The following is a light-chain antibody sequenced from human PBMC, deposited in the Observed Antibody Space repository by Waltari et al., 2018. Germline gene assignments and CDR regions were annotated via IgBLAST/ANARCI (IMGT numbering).Light chain of an antibody. CDR1: QSILYSSNSKNY. CDR3: QQYYSIPYT. V-gene: IGKV4-1*01. Sequence: DIVMTQSPDSLAVSLGERATINCKSSQSILYSSNSKNYLAWYQHKPGQPPKLRIYWASTRESGVPDRFSGSGSGTDFTITISSLQAEDVAIYYCQQYYSIPYTFGQGTKLEIK. J-gene: IGKJ2*01. CDR2: WAS.